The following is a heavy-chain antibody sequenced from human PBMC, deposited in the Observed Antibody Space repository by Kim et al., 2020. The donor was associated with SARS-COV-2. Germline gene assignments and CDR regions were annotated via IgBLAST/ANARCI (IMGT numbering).Heavy chain of an antibody. CDR2: IIPIFGTA. V-gene: IGHV1-69*13. D-gene: IGHD1-7*01. J-gene: IGHJ6*02. CDR1: GGTFSSYA. CDR3: ARAGWGAGTTYYYGMDV. Sequence: SVKVSCKASGGTFSSYAISWVRQAPGQGLEWMGGIIPIFGTANYAQKFKGRVTITADESTSTAYMELSSLRSEDTAVYYCARAGWGAGTTYYYGMDVWGQGTTVTVSS.